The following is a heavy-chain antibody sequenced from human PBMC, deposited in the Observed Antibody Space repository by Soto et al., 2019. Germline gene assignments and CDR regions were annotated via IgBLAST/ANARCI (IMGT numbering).Heavy chain of an antibody. J-gene: IGHJ4*02. D-gene: IGHD6-13*01. CDR3: ATEGAAPGCGYFDF. Sequence: GGSLRLSCAASGFSVSSNYMSWVRQAPGKGLEWVSLIYTGGTTHYADSVKGRFTISRDNSGNTLYLQMNSLRAEDTALYYCATEGAAPGCGYFDFWGQGTLVTVSS. V-gene: IGHV3-53*01. CDR2: IYTGGTT. CDR1: GFSVSSNY.